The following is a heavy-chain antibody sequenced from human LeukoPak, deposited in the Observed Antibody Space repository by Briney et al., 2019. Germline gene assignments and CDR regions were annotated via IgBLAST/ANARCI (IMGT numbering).Heavy chain of an antibody. CDR3: ARNLRYCSSTSCYLYYYGMDV. CDR2: INHSGST. Sequence: SETLSLTCAVYGASFSYDYWSWIRQPPGKGLEWIGEINHSGSTNYNPSLKSRVTISVDTSKNQFSLKLSSVTAADTAVYYCARNLRYCSSTSCYLYYYGMDVWGKGTTVTVSS. CDR1: GASFSYDY. J-gene: IGHJ6*04. D-gene: IGHD2-2*01. V-gene: IGHV4-34*01.